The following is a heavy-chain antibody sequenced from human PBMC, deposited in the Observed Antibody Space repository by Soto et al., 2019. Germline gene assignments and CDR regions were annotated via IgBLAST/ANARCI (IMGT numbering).Heavy chain of an antibody. CDR3: ARSANRYDLLTG. CDR2: ISSRSSYT. J-gene: IGHJ1*01. V-gene: IGHV3-21*01. D-gene: IGHD3-9*01. CDR1: GFTFSDSA. Sequence: GGSLRLSCAAPGFTFSDSAMHWVRQASGKGLEWVSSISSRSSYTYYADSLKGRITISRDNAKNSLFLQMNSLRAEDTAVYYCARSANRYDLLTGWGQGTQVTVSS.